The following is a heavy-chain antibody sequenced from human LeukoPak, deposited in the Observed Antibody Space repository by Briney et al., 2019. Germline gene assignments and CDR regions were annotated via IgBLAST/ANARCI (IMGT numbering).Heavy chain of an antibody. CDR3: ARVLGGNGYRPFDY. D-gene: IGHD2-21*01. V-gene: IGHV1-69*13. CDR2: IIPIFGTA. Sequence: SVNVSCKAPGGTFSSYAISWVRQAPGQGLEWMGGIIPIFGTANSAQKFQGRVTITADESTSTAYKELSSLRSEDTAVYYCARVLGGNGYRPFDYWGQGTLVTVSS. J-gene: IGHJ4*02. CDR1: GGTFSSYA.